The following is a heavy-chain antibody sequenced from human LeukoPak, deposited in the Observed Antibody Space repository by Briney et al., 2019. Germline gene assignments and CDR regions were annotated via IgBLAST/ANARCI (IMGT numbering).Heavy chain of an antibody. CDR2: INPGGGNT. D-gene: IGHD5-24*01. Sequence: HRASVKVSCKASGYTFTNYYIHWVRQAPGQGLEWMGLINPGGGNTNYAQNFQGRVTMTRDTSASTVYMELSSLRSEDTAIYYCARIRDGYNDAYDIWGQGTVVTVPS. V-gene: IGHV1-46*01. CDR1: GYTFTNYY. CDR3: ARIRDGYNDAYDI. J-gene: IGHJ3*02.